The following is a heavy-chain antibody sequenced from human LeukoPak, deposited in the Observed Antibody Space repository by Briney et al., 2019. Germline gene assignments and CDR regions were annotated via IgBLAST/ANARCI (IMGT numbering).Heavy chain of an antibody. CDR2: ISYDGSNK. CDR1: GFTFSSYA. CDR3: ASAIKLGGRYGMDV. V-gene: IGHV3-30*04. J-gene: IGHJ6*02. Sequence: GRSLRLSCAASGFTFSSYAMHWVRQAPGKGLEWVEVISYDGSNKYYADSVKGRFTISRDNSKNTLYLQMNSLRAEDTAVYYCASAIKLGGRYGMDVWGQGTTVTVSS. D-gene: IGHD2-15*01.